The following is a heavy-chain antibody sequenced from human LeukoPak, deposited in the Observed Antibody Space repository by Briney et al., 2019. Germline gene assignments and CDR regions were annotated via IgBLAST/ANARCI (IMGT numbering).Heavy chain of an antibody. V-gene: IGHV1-8*02. CDR3: ARTPPSSGWYGDYYYYYYMDV. CDR2: MNPNSGNT. D-gene: IGHD6-19*01. Sequence: ASVKVSCKASGYTFTGYYMHWVRQAPGQGLEWMGWMNPNSGNTGYAQKFQGRVTMTRNTSISTAYMELSSLRSEDTAVYYCARTPPSSGWYGDYYYYYYMDVWGKGTTVTISS. J-gene: IGHJ6*03. CDR1: GYTFTGYY.